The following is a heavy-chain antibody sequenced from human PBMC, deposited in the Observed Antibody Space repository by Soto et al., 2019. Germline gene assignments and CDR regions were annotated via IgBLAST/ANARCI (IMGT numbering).Heavy chain of an antibody. CDR2: IYYTGST. V-gene: IGHV4-59*01. D-gene: IGHD2-2*01. J-gene: IGHJ4*02. Sequence: SETLSLTCTVSGGSISSYYWSWIRQPPGKGLEWIGYIYYTGSTNYNPSLKSRVTISVDTSKNQFSLKLTSVTAADTAVYYCGRYYCTSPTCYYFDSWGQGTLVPVSS. CDR3: GRYYCTSPTCYYFDS. CDR1: GGSISSYY.